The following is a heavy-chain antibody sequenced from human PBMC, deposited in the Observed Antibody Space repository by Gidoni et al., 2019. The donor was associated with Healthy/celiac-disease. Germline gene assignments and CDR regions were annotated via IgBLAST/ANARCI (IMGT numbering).Heavy chain of an antibody. Sequence: QLQLQESGPGLVKPSETLSVTCTVSGCSISSSSYYWGWIRQPPGKGLVWIGSIYYSGSTYYNPSLKIRVTISVDTSKNQFSLKLSSVTAADTAVYYCARQVGGSPSRFDYWGQGTLVTVSS. CDR3: ARQVGGSPSRFDY. CDR2: IYYSGST. J-gene: IGHJ4*02. V-gene: IGHV4-39*01. D-gene: IGHD2-15*01. CDR1: GCSISSSSYY.